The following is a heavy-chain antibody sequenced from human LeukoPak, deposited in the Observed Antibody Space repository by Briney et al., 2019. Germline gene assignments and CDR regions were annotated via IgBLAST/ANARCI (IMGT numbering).Heavy chain of an antibody. CDR2: IYYSGST. J-gene: IGHJ4*02. CDR3: ARHGAYYYDSSGYSYYFDY. V-gene: IGHV4-59*08. Sequence: SETLSLTCTASGGSISSYYWSWIRQPPGKGLEWIGYIYYSGSTNYNPSLKSRVTISVDTSKNQFSLKLSSVTAADTAVYYCARHGAYYYDSSGYSYYFDYWGQGTLVTVSS. D-gene: IGHD3-22*01. CDR1: GGSISSYY.